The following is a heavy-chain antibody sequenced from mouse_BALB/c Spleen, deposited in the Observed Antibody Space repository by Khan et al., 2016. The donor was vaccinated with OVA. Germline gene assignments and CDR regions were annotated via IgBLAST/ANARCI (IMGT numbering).Heavy chain of an antibody. V-gene: IGHV1S81*02. CDR2: INPSNGRT. CDR1: GYTLTSYW. Sequence: QVQLQQPGAELVNPGASVNLSCKASGYTLTSYWMHWVKQRPGQGLEWIGEINPSNGRTNYNEKFKSKATLTVDKSSSTAYMQLSSPTSEDSVVYYCARLLINFDYWGQGTTLTVSS. D-gene: IGHD2-1*01. J-gene: IGHJ2*01. CDR3: ARLLINFDY.